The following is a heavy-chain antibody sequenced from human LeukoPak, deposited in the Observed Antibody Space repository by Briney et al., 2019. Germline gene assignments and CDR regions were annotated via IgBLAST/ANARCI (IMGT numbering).Heavy chain of an antibody. D-gene: IGHD3-10*01. CDR2: IFYSGIT. CDR3: SRSEGVYYVSGSSGTYYPHWFDP. V-gene: IGHV4-61*01. CDR1: GGSVSSGNYY. Sequence: SETLSLTCAVSGGSVSSGNYYWSWIRQPPGKGLEWIGYIFYSGITKYNPSLQSRVTILRDTSKNQFSLKMTSVTAADTAVYYCSRSEGVYYVSGSSGTYYPHWFDPWGQGTLVIVSS. J-gene: IGHJ5*02.